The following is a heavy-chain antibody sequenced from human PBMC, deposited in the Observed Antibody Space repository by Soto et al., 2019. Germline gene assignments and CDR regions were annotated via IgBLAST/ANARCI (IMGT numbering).Heavy chain of an antibody. D-gene: IGHD2-2*01. CDR2: TYYRSKWYN. J-gene: IGHJ4*02. CDR1: GDSVSSNSAA. V-gene: IGHV6-1*01. CDR3: ARAGHIVVVPAAYLDY. Sequence: SQTLSLTCAISGDSVSSNSAAWNWIRQSPSRGLEWLGRTYYRSKWYNDYAVSVKSRITINPDTSKNQFSLQLNFVTPEDTAVYYCARAGHIVVVPAAYLDYWGQGTLVTVSS.